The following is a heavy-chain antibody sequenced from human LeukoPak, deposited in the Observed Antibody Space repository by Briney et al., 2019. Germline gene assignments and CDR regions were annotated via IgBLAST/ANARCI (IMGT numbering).Heavy chain of an antibody. V-gene: IGHV1-18*01. CDR3: ATRGDCSGGSCYPNWFDP. Sequence: GASVKVSCKASGYTFTSYGISWVRQAPGQGLEWMGWISAYNGNTNYAQKLQGRVTMTTDTSTSTAYMELRSLRSEDTAVYYCATRGDCSGGSCYPNWFDPWGQGTLVTVSS. CDR2: ISAYNGNT. CDR1: GYTFTSYG. D-gene: IGHD2-15*01. J-gene: IGHJ5*02.